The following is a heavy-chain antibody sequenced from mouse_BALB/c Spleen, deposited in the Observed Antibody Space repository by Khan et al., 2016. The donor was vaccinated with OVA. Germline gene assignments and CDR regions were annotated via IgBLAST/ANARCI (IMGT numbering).Heavy chain of an antibody. J-gene: IGHJ3*01. D-gene: IGHD1-1*01. CDR3: ARGYYFAY. V-gene: IGHV1-80*01. CDR1: GYAFSSYW. CDR2: IYPGDGDT. Sequence: QVQLKQSGAELVRPGSSVKISCKASGYAFSSYWLNWVKQRPGQGLEWIGQIYPGDGDTNYNGKFKGNATLPADKSSSTAYMQLSSLTSEDSAVYFCARGYYFAYWGQGTLVTVSA.